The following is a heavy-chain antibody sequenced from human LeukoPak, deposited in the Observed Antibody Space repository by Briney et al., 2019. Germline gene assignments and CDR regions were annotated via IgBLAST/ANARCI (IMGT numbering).Heavy chain of an antibody. V-gene: IGHV1-69*04. CDR2: IIPILGIA. CDR1: GGTFSSYA. D-gene: IGHD2-2*01. CDR3: ARDRAEYQLLAYNWFDP. J-gene: IGHJ5*02. Sequence: SVKVSCKASGGTFSSYAISWVRQAPGQGLEWMGRIIPILGIANYAQKFQGRVTITADKSTITAYVELSSLRSEDTAVYYCARDRAEYQLLAYNWFDPWGQGTLVTVSS.